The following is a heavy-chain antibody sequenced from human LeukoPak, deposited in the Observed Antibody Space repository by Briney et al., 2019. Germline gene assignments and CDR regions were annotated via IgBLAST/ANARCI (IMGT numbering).Heavy chain of an antibody. V-gene: IGHV3-66*01. J-gene: IGHJ4*02. CDR1: GFTVSSHY. Sequence: GGSLRLSCAASGFTVSSHYMSWVRQAPGKGLEWVSVIYSGGSTYYADSVKGRFTISRDNAKNSLYLQMNSPRDEDTAVYYCARDRRGYSYGWYFDYWGLGTLVTVSS. CDR2: IYSGGST. D-gene: IGHD5-18*01. CDR3: ARDRRGYSYGWYFDY.